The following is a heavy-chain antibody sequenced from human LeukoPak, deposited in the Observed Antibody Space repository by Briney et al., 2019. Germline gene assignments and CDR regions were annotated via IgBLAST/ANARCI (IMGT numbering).Heavy chain of an antibody. J-gene: IGHJ1*01. Sequence: MPGGSLRLSCAASGFTFSNAWMSWVRQAPGKGLEWVGRIKSKTDGGTTDYAAPVKGRFTISRDDSKMTMHLQMNSLKPEDTAVYYCTTDLYYDSSGYSYWGQGTLVTVSS. CDR3: TTDLYYDSSGYSY. CDR1: GFTFSNAW. CDR2: IKSKTDGGTT. V-gene: IGHV3-15*01. D-gene: IGHD3-22*01.